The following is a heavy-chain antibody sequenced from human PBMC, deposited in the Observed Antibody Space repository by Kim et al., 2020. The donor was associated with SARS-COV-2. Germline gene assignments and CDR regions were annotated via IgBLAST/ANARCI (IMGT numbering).Heavy chain of an antibody. CDR2: ISGSGGST. CDR1: GFTFSSYA. J-gene: IGHJ4*02. D-gene: IGHD5-18*01. Sequence: GGSLRLSCAASGFTFSSYAMSWVRQAPGKGLEWVSAISGSGGSTYYADSVKGRFTISRDNSKNTLYLQMNSLRAEDTAVYYCAKDYIGYSYGTRFDYWGQGTLVTVSS. V-gene: IGHV3-23*01. CDR3: AKDYIGYSYGTRFDY.